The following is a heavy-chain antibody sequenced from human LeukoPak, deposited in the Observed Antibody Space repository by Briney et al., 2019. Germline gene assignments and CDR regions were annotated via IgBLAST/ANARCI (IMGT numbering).Heavy chain of an antibody. Sequence: GGSLRLSCAASGFSFSVFWMHWVRQAPGKGLEWVAYIHYDSTTEDYADSVKGRFTISRDNSKNTLFLQMNNLRVEDMAVFYCAKDWNWAIDYWGQGTLVTVSS. D-gene: IGHD1-7*01. V-gene: IGHV3-30*02. J-gene: IGHJ4*02. CDR2: IHYDSTTE. CDR3: AKDWNWAIDY. CDR1: GFSFSVFW.